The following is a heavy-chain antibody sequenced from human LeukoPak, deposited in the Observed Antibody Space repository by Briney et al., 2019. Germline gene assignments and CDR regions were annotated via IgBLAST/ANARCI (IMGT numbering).Heavy chain of an antibody. CDR3: YYYGMDV. V-gene: IGHV3-33*03. Sequence: GGSLRLSCAASGFTFSSYGMHWVRQAPGKGLEWVAVIWYDGSNKYYADSVKGRFTISRDNAKNSLYLQMNSLRAEDTALYYCYYYGMDVWGQGTTVTVSS. CDR2: IWYDGSNK. CDR1: GFTFSSYG. J-gene: IGHJ6*02.